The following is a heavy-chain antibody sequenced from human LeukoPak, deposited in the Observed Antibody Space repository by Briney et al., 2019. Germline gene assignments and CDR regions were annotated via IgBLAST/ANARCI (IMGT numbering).Heavy chain of an antibody. D-gene: IGHD2-15*01. CDR3: ANRYCSGGSCYFDY. V-gene: IGHV4-39*01. J-gene: IGHJ4*02. Sequence: SETLSLTCTVSGGSISSSSYYWDWIRQPPGKGLEWIGSFYYSGSTYYNPSLKSRVTISVDTPKNQFSLKLSSVTAADTAVYYCANRYCSGGSCYFDYWGQGTLVTVSS. CDR2: FYYSGST. CDR1: GGSISSSSYY.